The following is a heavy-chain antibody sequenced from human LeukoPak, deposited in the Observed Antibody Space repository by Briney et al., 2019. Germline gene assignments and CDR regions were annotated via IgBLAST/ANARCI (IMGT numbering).Heavy chain of an antibody. CDR1: GFTFSSYN. V-gene: IGHV3-21*01. J-gene: IGHJ4*02. CDR3: ARDDPRVGLH. D-gene: IGHD5-12*01. Sequence: GGSLRLSCAASGFTFSSYNMKWVRQAPGKGLEWVSFISTTSNYIYYADSVKGRFTISRDNAKNTLYLQMNSLRAEDTAVYYCARDDPRVGLHWGQGTLVTVSS. CDR2: ISTTSNYI.